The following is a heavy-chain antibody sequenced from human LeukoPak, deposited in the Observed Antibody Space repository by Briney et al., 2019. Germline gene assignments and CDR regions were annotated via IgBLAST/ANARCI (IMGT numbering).Heavy chain of an antibody. CDR1: GFTFSNYW. CDR2: INQDGSEK. CDR3: ASARYGDYEGFANLNF. Sequence: GGSLRLSCAASGFTFSNYWMNWVRQAPGKGLEWVANINQDGSEKYYVDSVKGRFTISRDNAKNSLYLQMNSLRAEDTAVYYCASARYGDYEGFANLNFWGQGTLVIVSS. D-gene: IGHD4-17*01. J-gene: IGHJ4*02. V-gene: IGHV3-7*01.